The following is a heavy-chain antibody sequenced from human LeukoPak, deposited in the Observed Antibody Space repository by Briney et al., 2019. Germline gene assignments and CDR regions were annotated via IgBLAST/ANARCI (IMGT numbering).Heavy chain of an antibody. D-gene: IGHD3-10*01. V-gene: IGHV3-30-3*01. CDR3: ARDRLMVRGVYGMDV. Sequence: PGRSLRLSCAASGFTFSSYAMHWVCQAPGKGLEWVAVISYDGSNKYYADSVKGRFTISRDNSKNTLYLQVNSLRAEDTAVYYCARDRLMVRGVYGMDVWGQGTTVTVSS. J-gene: IGHJ6*02. CDR2: ISYDGSNK. CDR1: GFTFSSYA.